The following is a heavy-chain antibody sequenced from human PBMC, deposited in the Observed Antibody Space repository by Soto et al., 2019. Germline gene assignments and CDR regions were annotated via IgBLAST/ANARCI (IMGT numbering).Heavy chain of an antibody. CDR3: ASRNYYASGTYYYYYFDF. V-gene: IGHV3-23*01. CDR2: ISGNDGST. J-gene: IGHJ4*02. CDR1: GLTFSTYA. Sequence: EVQLLESGGGLVQPGWSLRLSCVVSGLTFSTYAMSWVRQAPGKGLQWVSGISGNDGSTYYGDSVKGRFTISRDNSRNTVYLQMSGVRAEDTAVYYCASRNYYASGTYYYYYFDFWGQGTLVTVSS. D-gene: IGHD3-22*01.